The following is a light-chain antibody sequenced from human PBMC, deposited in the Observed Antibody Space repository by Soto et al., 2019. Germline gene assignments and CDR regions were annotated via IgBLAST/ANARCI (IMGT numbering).Light chain of an antibody. Sequence: EVVLTQSPCTLSLSPGERSGVCCISNQYINSIYLAWYQQKPGQAPRLLIYGASSRATGIPDRFGGSGYGTDFTLTISRLEPEDFAVYYCQQYGSSRWTFGQGTKVDIK. J-gene: IGKJ1*01. V-gene: IGKV3-20*01. CDR2: GAS. CDR3: QQYGSSRWT. CDR1: QYINSIY.